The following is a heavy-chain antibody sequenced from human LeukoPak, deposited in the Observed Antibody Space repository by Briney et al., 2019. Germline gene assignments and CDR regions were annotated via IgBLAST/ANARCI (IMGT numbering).Heavy chain of an antibody. CDR1: GFTFSSYA. D-gene: IGHD1-26*01. Sequence: GGSLRLSCAASGFTFSSYAMSWVRQAPGKGLEWVSVISGSDGSTYYADSVKGRFTISRDNSKNTVYLQMNSLRAEDTAVYYCAKPHRPIVGATTGWFDPWGQGTLVTVSS. J-gene: IGHJ5*02. CDR3: AKPHRPIVGATTGWFDP. CDR2: ISGSDGST. V-gene: IGHV3-23*01.